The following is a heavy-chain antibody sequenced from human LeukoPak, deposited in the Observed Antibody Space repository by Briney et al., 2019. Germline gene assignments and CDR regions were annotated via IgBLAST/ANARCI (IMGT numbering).Heavy chain of an antibody. CDR3: ARAEYGGNSYDY. V-gene: IGHV3-53*01. Sequence: GGSLRLSCAASGFTVSSNYMSWVRQAPGKGLEWVSVIYSGGSTYYADSVKGRFTISRDNSKNTLYLQMNGLRAEDTAVYYCARAEYGGNSYDYWGQGTLVTVSS. D-gene: IGHD4-23*01. CDR1: GFTVSSNY. CDR2: IYSGGST. J-gene: IGHJ4*02.